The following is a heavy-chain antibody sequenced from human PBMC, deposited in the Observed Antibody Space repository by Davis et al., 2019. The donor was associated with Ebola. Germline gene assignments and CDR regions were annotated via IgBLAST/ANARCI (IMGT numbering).Heavy chain of an antibody. CDR1: GGTFSSYA. V-gene: IGHV1-69*13. Sequence: AASVKVSCKASGGTFSSYAISWVRQAPGQGLEWMGGIIPIFGTANYAQKFQGRVTITADESTSTAYMELSSLRSEDTAVYYCARAPHTYYYDSSGYRTRRYGMDVWGKGTTVTVSS. CDR3: ARAPHTYYYDSSGYRTRRYGMDV. J-gene: IGHJ6*04. CDR2: IIPIFGTA. D-gene: IGHD3-22*01.